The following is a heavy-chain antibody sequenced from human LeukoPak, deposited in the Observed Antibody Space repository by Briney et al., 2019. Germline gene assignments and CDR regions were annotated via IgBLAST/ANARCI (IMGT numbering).Heavy chain of an antibody. V-gene: IGHV5-51*01. CDR3: ARPTNLRDGSGSYNY. CDR1: GCFFTSYW. Sequence: GGALQISCKGSGCFFTSYWIGWGRQMAGKGVEVMGIIYPGDCDTRYSAYYEGEGTISANKTSRTAYLQWSSLKASDTAMYYCARPTNLRDGSGSYNYLGQGTLVAVSS. CDR2: IYPGDCDT. D-gene: IGHD3-10*01. J-gene: IGHJ4*02.